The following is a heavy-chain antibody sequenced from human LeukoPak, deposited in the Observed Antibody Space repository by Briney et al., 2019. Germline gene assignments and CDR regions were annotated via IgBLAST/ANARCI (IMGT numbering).Heavy chain of an antibody. J-gene: IGHJ6*02. Sequence: PSETLSLTCAVYGGSFSDYFWGWIRQPPGKGLEWIGEINHSGRTYYNPSLKSRVTISVDTSKNQFSLNLSSVTAADTAVYYCARDVVVVPAAIHYGMDVWGQGTPVTVSS. CDR3: ARDVVVVPAAIHYGMDV. CDR1: GGSFSDYF. V-gene: IGHV4-34*01. CDR2: INHSGRT. D-gene: IGHD2-2*01.